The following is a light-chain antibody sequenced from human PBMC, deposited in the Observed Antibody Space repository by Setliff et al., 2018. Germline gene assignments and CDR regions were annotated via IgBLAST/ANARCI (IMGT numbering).Light chain of an antibody. CDR2: DVS. Sequence: QSVLTQPASVSGSPGQSITIYCIGSSSDIGAYDYVSWYQRHPGEAPKLLLYDVSNRPSGISNRFSGSKSGSTASLTITGLQAEDEADYFCSSYTSTRTVIFGGGTK. V-gene: IGLV2-14*03. J-gene: IGLJ2*01. CDR1: SSDIGAYDY. CDR3: SSYTSTRTVI.